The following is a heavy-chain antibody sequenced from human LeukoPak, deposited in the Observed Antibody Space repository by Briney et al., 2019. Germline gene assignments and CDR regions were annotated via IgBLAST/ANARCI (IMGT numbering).Heavy chain of an antibody. CDR2: ISYDGSNK. V-gene: IGHV3-30*03. D-gene: IGHD2-15*01. J-gene: IGHJ3*02. Sequence: PGGSLRLSCAASGFTFSSYGMHWVRQAPGKGLEWVAVISYDGSNKYYADSVKGRFTISRDDAKNSLYLQMNSLRAEDTAVYYCARDELDIVVVVAATVDAFDIWGQGTMVTVSS. CDR1: GFTFSSYG. CDR3: ARDELDIVVVVAATVDAFDI.